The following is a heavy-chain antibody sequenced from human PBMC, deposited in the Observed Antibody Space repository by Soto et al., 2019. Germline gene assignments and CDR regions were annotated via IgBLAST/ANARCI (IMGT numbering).Heavy chain of an antibody. V-gene: IGHV1-46*01. CDR1: GYIFTNYY. CDR2: INPSGGST. J-gene: IGHJ6*02. CDR3: ARDPSITYYYDGMDV. Sequence: QVQLVQSGAEVKKPGASVKVSCKVSGYIFTNYYIHWVRQAPGQGLEWVGLINPSGGSTRNAQKFQGRVTMTRDTSTSTVYMELSSLRSEDTAVYFCARDPSITYYYDGMDVWGQGTTVTVSS. D-gene: IGHD3-10*01.